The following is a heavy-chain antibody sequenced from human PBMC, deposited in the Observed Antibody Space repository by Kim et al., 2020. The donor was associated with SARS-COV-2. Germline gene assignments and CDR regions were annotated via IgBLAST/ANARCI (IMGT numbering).Heavy chain of an antibody. J-gene: IGHJ3*01. V-gene: IGHV3-23*01. CDR1: GFTFSMSV. D-gene: IGHD1-26*01. CDR2: INSGGGT. CDR3: ARALFDSGTYRPYQT. Sequence: GGSLRLSCAASGFTFSMSVMSWVRQAPGKGLEWVSAINSGGGTNYADSVKGRFTISRDNSKNTLYLQMDSLRAEDTALYYCARALFDSGTYRPYQTWGQGTMVTVSS.